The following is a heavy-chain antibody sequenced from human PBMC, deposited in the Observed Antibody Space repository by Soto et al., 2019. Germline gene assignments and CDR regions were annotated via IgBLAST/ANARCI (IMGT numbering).Heavy chain of an antibody. CDR2: VYHTGRT. J-gene: IGHJ4*02. Sequence: PSETLSLTCSVSGGSFKSGSYSWSRIRQPPGKGLEWIGYVYHTGRTSYNPSLKSRVSISMDTSKNQFSLNLDSVTAADTAVYFCARDFAYFDSWGQGTLVTVSS. CDR1: GGSFKSGSYS. D-gene: IGHD3-3*01. CDR3: ARDFAYFDS. V-gene: IGHV4-61*01.